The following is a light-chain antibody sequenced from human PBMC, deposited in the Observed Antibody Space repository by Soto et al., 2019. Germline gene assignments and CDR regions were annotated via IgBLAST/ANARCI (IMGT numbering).Light chain of an antibody. Sequence: QSVLTQPASVSGSPGQSVTISCTGTSSDVGGSNYVTWYQQYPGEAPKLMIYDVSYRPSGISNRFTGSKSGNTASLTISRLQAEDEADYFCSSFGGSSTRFGGGTKVTVL. CDR1: SSDVGGSNY. CDR3: SSFGGSSTR. CDR2: DVS. V-gene: IGLV2-14*01. J-gene: IGLJ2*01.